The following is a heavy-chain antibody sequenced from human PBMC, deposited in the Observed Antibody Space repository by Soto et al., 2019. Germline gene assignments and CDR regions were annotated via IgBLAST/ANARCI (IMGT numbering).Heavy chain of an antibody. CDR2: INHSGST. V-gene: IGHV4-34*01. CDR3: ARRRSGWYLDY. Sequence: QVQLQQWGAGLLKPSETLSLTCAVYGGSFSGYYWSWIRQPPGKGLEWIGEINHSGSTNYNPSLKSRVTISVDTSKNQFSLKLSSVTAADTAVYSCARRRSGWYLDYWGQGTLVTVSS. CDR1: GGSFSGYY. D-gene: IGHD6-19*01. J-gene: IGHJ4*02.